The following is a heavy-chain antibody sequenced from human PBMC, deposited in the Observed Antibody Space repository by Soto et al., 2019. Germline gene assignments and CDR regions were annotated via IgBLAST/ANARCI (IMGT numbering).Heavy chain of an antibody. Sequence: GGSLRLSCAASGFTFSSYSMNWVRQAPGKGLEWVSYISTSGSIMHYADSVKGRFTISRDSAKNSLYLQMNSLRAEDTAVYYCVLVIGHHYDQFVDWGQGTLVTVFS. D-gene: IGHD5-12*01. V-gene: IGHV3-48*01. CDR2: ISTSGSIM. CDR1: GFTFSSYS. CDR3: VLVIGHHYDQFVD. J-gene: IGHJ4*02.